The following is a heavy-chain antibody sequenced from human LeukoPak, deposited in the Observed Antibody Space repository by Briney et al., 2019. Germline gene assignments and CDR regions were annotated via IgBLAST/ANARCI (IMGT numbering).Heavy chain of an antibody. CDR3: ASVGSSSWYYFDY. Sequence: PSETLSLTCTVSGGSLSSTSHYWAWIRQPPGKGLEWVGSVYYSGSTYYNPSLKSRVTVSIDMSKNQFSLKLSSVTAADTAVYYCASVGSSSWYYFDYWGQGTLVTVSS. CDR2: VYYSGST. D-gene: IGHD6-13*01. J-gene: IGHJ4*02. V-gene: IGHV4-39*07. CDR1: GGSLSSTSHY.